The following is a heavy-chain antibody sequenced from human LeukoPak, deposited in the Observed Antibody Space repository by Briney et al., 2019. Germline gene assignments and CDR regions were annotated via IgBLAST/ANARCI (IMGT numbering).Heavy chain of an antibody. J-gene: IGHJ4*02. D-gene: IGHD2-2*01. CDR1: GFTFSSYG. CDR3: AKDQYCTSTSCYVGY. Sequence: GGSLRLSCAASGFTFSSYGMHWVRQAPGKGLEWVAVIWYGGSNKYYADSVKGRFTISRDHSKNTLYLQMNSLRAEDTAVYYCAKDQYCTSTSCYVGYWGQGTLVTVSS. V-gene: IGHV3-33*06. CDR2: IWYGGSNK.